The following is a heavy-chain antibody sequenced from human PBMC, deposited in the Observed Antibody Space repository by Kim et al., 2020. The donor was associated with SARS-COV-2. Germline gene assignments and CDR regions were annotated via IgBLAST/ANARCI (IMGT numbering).Heavy chain of an antibody. J-gene: IGHJ4*02. CDR1: GGSISSNNYY. D-gene: IGHD3-16*02. CDR3: ARDWGIYDYVWGSYRPHYFDS. V-gene: IGHV4-39*02. CDR2: IYYSGST. Sequence: ETLSLTCTVSGGSISSNNYYWGWIRQPPGKGLEWIGTIYYSGSTYYNPSLKSRVTISVDTSKNQFSLKLSSVTAADTAVYYCARDWGIYDYVWGSYRPHYFDSWGQGTLVTVSS.